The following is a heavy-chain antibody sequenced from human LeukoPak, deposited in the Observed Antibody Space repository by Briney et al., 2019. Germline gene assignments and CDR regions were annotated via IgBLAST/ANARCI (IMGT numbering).Heavy chain of an antibody. V-gene: IGHV3-48*04. CDR3: ALLPQYSDYDAFGY. CDR1: GFTFSSYS. D-gene: IGHD5-12*01. CDR2: ISSSSSTI. Sequence: GGSLRLSCAASGFTFSSYSMNWVRQAPGKGLEWVSYISSSSSTIYYADSVKGRFTISRDNAKNSLYLQMNSLRAEDTAVYYCALLPQYSDYDAFGYWGQGTLVTVSS. J-gene: IGHJ4*02.